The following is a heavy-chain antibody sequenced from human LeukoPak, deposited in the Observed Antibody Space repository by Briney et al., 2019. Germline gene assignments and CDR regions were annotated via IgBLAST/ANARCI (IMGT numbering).Heavy chain of an antibody. J-gene: IGHJ6*03. CDR3: ARDSCSGGSCYSSLDYYYYYYMDV. D-gene: IGHD2-15*01. Sequence: GGSLRLSCAASGFTFFSYSMSWVRQAPGKGLEWVSSISSSTSDIYYAESVKGRFTISRDNAKNSLYLQMNSLRAEDTAVYYCARDSCSGGSCYSSLDYYYYYYMDVWGKGTTVIVSS. CDR2: ISSSTSDI. V-gene: IGHV3-21*01. CDR1: GFTFFSYS.